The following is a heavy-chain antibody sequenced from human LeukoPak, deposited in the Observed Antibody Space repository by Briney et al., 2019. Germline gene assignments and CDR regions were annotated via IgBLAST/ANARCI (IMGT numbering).Heavy chain of an antibody. D-gene: IGHD2-2*01. V-gene: IGHV3-23*01. CDR2: ISGSDSST. Sequence: GGSLRLSCAASGFTFSSSAMSWVRQAPGKGLEWVSTISGSDSSTYYADSVKGRFTISRDNSKNTLYLQMNSLRAEDTAVYYCAKDQIVVVPAATCDYWGQGTLVTVSS. CDR1: GFTFSSSA. J-gene: IGHJ4*02. CDR3: AKDQIVVVPAATCDY.